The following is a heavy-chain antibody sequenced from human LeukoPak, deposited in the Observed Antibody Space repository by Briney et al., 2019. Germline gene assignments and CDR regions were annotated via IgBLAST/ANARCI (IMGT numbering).Heavy chain of an antibody. CDR3: ARDQVLAMIGVSQGAFDI. D-gene: IGHD3-22*01. CDR2: IKEDGGEK. CDR1: GFIFSRYW. J-gene: IGHJ3*02. Sequence: GGSLRLSCAASGFIFSRYWMSWVRQAPGKGLEWVANIKEDGGEKYYVDSVKGRFTISRDNAKKSLYLQMNSPRAEDTAVYYCARDQVLAMIGVSQGAFDIWGQGTMVTVSS. V-gene: IGHV3-7*01.